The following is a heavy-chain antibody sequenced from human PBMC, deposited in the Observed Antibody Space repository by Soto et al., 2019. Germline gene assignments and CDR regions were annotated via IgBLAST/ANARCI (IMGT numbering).Heavy chain of an antibody. CDR3: ARGLVGVVVSAAMAPYPQYYFDY. Sequence: PSETLSLTCAVYGGSFSGYYWSWIRQPPGKGLEWIGEINHSGSTNYNPSLKSRVTISVDTSKNQFSLKLSSVTAADTAVYYCARGLVGVVVSAAMAPYPQYYFDYWGQGTLVTVSS. CDR1: GGSFSGYY. V-gene: IGHV4-34*01. J-gene: IGHJ4*02. D-gene: IGHD2-2*01. CDR2: INHSGST.